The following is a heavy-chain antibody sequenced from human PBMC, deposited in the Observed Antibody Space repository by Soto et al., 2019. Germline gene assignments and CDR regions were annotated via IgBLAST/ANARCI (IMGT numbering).Heavy chain of an antibody. CDR2: IKSNAYGGTT. J-gene: IGHJ5*02. CDR1: GFSFNNAW. Sequence: EVQLVESGGGLVKPGGSLRLSCAASGFSFNNAWMNWVRQGPGKGLEWVGRIKSNAYGGTTDYAAPVKGRFTISRDDSRDTLYLQMNSLKTEDTAVYYCTTTLGYCRTSCPWGQGSLVTVSS. CDR3: TTTLGYCRTSCP. V-gene: IGHV3-15*01. D-gene: IGHD2-15*01.